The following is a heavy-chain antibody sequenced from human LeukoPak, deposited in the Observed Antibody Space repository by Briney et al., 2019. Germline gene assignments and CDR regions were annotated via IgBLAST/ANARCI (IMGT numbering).Heavy chain of an antibody. Sequence: GGSLRLSCAASGFTFSSYWMSWVRQAPGKGLEWVANIKQDGSEKYYVDSVKGRFTISRDNAKNSLYLQMNSLRAEDTAVYYCARVPRDYYDSSGYYSSYYFDYWGQGTLVTVSS. J-gene: IGHJ4*02. CDR2: IKQDGSEK. D-gene: IGHD3-22*01. CDR1: GFTFSSYW. V-gene: IGHV3-7*01. CDR3: ARVPRDYYDSSGYYSSYYFDY.